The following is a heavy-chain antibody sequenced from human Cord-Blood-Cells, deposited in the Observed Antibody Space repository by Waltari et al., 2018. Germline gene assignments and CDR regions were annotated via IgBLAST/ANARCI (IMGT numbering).Heavy chain of an antibody. D-gene: IGHD6-6*01. CDR3: ARIPYSSSSEGAFDI. CDR1: GFSLSTSGMC. Sequence: QVTLRESGPALVKPTQTLTLTCTFSGFSLSTSGMCVSWIRQPPGKALEWLARIDWDDDKYYSTSLKTRLTISKDTSKNQVVRTMTNMDPVDTATYYCARIPYSSSSEGAFDIWGQGTMVTVAS. V-gene: IGHV2-70*15. J-gene: IGHJ3*02. CDR2: IDWDDDK.